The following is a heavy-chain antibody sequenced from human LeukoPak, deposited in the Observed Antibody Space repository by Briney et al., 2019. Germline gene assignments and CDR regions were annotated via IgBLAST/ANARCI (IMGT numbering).Heavy chain of an antibody. J-gene: IGHJ5*02. CDR2: ISGSGGST. CDR3: AKSPHSLTHDYVWGSYRYSWFDP. V-gene: IGHV3-23*01. Sequence: GGSLRLSCAASGFTFSSYAMSWVRQAPGKGLEWVSAISGSGGSTYYADSVKGRFTISRDNSKNTLYLQMNSLRAEDTAVYYCAKSPHSLTHDYVWGSYRYSWFDPWGQGTLVTVSS. D-gene: IGHD3-16*02. CDR1: GFTFSSYA.